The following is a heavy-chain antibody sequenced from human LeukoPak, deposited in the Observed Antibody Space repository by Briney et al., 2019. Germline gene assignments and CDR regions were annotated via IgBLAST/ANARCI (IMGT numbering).Heavy chain of an antibody. CDR1: GFSLSTSGVG. V-gene: IGHV2-5*01. CDR3: AHSEQLASYLTFDY. Sequence: SGPTLVNPTQTLTLTCTFSGFSLSTSGVGVGWIRQPPGKALEWLALIYWNDDKRYSPSLKSRLTITKDTPKNQVVLTMTNMDPVDTATYYCAHSEQLASYLTFDYWGQGTLVTVSS. D-gene: IGHD6-6*01. J-gene: IGHJ4*02. CDR2: IYWNDDK.